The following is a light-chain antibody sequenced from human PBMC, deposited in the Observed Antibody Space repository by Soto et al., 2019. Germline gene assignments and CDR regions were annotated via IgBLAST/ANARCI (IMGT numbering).Light chain of an antibody. J-gene: IGLJ2*01. V-gene: IGLV2-14*01. CDR2: EVS. Sequence: ALTQPASVSGSPGQSITISCTGTSSDVGGYNYVSWYQQHPGKAPKLMIYEVSNRPSGVSNRFSGSKSGNTASLTISGLQAEDEADYYCSSYTISTPYVVFGGGTKLTVL. CDR3: SSYTISTPYVV. CDR1: SSDVGGYNY.